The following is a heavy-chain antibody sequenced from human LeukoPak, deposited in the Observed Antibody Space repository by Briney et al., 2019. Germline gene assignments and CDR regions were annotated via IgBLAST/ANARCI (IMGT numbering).Heavy chain of an antibody. J-gene: IGHJ3*02. CDR3: ARALGAIIPDDAFDI. D-gene: IGHD3-16*01. CDR1: EGTFSSYA. CDR2: IIPIFGTA. Sequence: SVKVSCRASEGTFSSYAISWVRQAPGQGLEWMGGIIPIFGTANYAQKFQGRVTITTDESTSTAYMELSSLRSEDTAVYYCARALGAIIPDDAFDIWGQGTMVTVSS. V-gene: IGHV1-69*05.